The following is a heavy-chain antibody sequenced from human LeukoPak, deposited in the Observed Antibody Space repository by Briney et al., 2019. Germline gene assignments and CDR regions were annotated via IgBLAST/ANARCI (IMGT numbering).Heavy chain of an antibody. CDR1: GFTFSSFA. V-gene: IGHV3-48*02. J-gene: IGHJ4*02. CDR3: TAWSPWLVGLDY. D-gene: IGHD6-19*01. Sequence: GGSLRLSCAASGFTFSSFAMSWVRQAPGKGLEWVSYISSSSSTIYYADSVKGRFTISRDNAKNSLYLQMNSLRDEDTAVYYCTAWSPWLVGLDYWGQGTLVTVSS. CDR2: ISSSSSTI.